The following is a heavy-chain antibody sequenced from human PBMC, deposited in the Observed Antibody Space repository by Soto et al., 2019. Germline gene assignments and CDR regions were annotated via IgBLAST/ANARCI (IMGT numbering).Heavy chain of an antibody. CDR1: GGSINSAGHS. D-gene: IGHD3-22*01. CDR2: NYYSGST. J-gene: IGHJ4*02. V-gene: IGHV4-61*08. Sequence: SETLSLTCTVSGGSINSAGHSWGWLRQSPGKGLEWIGYNYYSGSTNYNPSLKSRVTISVDTSKNKLSRKLSSVTPADTAVYYCARDYYDCSGYYYVGDYWGQGTLVTVSS. CDR3: ARDYYDCSGYYYVGDY.